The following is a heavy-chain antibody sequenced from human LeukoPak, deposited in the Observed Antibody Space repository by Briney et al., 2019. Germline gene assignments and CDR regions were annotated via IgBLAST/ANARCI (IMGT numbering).Heavy chain of an antibody. CDR1: GFTFSSYG. CDR2: IRYDGSNK. V-gene: IGHV3-30*02. J-gene: IGHJ4*02. Sequence: PGGSLRLSCAASGFTFSSYGMHWVRQAPGKGLEWVAFIRYDGSNKYYADSVKGRFTIPRDNSKNTLYLQMNSLRAEDTAVYYCAKAGCVYGSGSYYHFDYWGQGTLVTVSS. D-gene: IGHD3-10*01. CDR3: AKAGCVYGSGSYYHFDY.